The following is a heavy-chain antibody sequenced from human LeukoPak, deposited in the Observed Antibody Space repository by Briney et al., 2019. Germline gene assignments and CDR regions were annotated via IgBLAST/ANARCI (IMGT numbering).Heavy chain of an antibody. V-gene: IGHV3-9*01. D-gene: IGHD3-10*01. CDR3: AKDSDYYGSGSLSAIDP. CDR2: ISWNSGSI. J-gene: IGHJ5*02. Sequence: GRSLRLSCAASGFTFDDYAMHWVRQAPGKGLEWVSGISWNSGSIGYADSVKGRFTISRDNAKNSLYLQMNSLRAEDTALYYCAKDSDYYGSGSLSAIDPWGQGTLVTVSS. CDR1: GFTFDDYA.